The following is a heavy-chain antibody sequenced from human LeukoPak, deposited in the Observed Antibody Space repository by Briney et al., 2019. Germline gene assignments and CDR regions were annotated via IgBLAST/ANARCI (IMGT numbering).Heavy chain of an antibody. D-gene: IGHD2-2*01. CDR1: GGSISSDY. CDR2: ISYSGHT. V-gene: IGHV4-59*01. J-gene: IGHJ4*02. Sequence: SETLSLTCTVSGGSISSDYWSWIRQPPGKGVELIGYISYSGHTNYNPSLKSRVTISVDTSKNQFSLKLSSVTAADTAVYYCARQAHCSSTRCYPYDYWGQGTLVTVSS. CDR3: ARQAHCSSTRCYPYDY.